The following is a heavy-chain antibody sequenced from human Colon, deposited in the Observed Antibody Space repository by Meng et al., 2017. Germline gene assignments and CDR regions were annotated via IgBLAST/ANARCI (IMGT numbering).Heavy chain of an antibody. CDR2: INAADGST. CDR1: GFTFAGDY. D-gene: IGHD6-19*01. Sequence: LVRAGALVKKPGASVKLSCKTSGFTFAGDYHHRGRQATGQSLEVMGGINAADGSTKYSQKFLDRVTITRDTSASTVYMELSSLTSEDTAVYYCARGAITRTATALGWWGQGTLVTVSS. CDR3: ARGAITRTATALGW. V-gene: IGHV1-3*01. J-gene: IGHJ4*02.